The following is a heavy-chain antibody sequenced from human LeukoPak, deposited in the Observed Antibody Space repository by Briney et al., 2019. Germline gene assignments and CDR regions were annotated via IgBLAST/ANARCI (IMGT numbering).Heavy chain of an antibody. CDR3: ARGGNSGGSLRSPFDI. Sequence: GGSLRLSCAASGLSVSGNYMSWVRQPPGKGPEWVPVLDVGGSTYYADSVKGRFTISRDKSKNTLYLQINSLRAEDTAVYYCARGGNSGGSLRSPFDIGGRGTMVTVSS. V-gene: IGHV3-53*01. CDR1: GLSVSGNY. D-gene: IGHD2-15*01. CDR2: LDVGGST. J-gene: IGHJ3*02.